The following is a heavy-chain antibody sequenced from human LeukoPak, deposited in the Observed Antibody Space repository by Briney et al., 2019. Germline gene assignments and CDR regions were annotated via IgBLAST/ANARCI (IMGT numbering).Heavy chain of an antibody. V-gene: IGHV4-39*01. CDR1: GGSISSDDSY. J-gene: IGHJ4*02. D-gene: IGHD5-18*01. Sequence: SETLSLTCTVSGGSISSDDSYWGWIRQPPGKGLEWVGSIYYRGNTYYNPSLKSRVTISVDTSKTQFSLKLNSVTAADTAVYYCARLSADTAMVLFDYWGQGTLVTVSS. CDR3: ARLSADTAMVLFDY. CDR2: IYYRGNT.